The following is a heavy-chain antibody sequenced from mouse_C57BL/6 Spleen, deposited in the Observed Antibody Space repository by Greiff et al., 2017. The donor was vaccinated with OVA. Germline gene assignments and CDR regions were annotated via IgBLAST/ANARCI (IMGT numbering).Heavy chain of an antibody. CDR1: GYTFTSYG. D-gene: IGHD2-2*01. Sequence: LVESGAELARPGASVKLSCKASGYTFTSYGISWVKQRTGQGLEWIGEIYPRSGNTYYNEKFKGKATLTADKSSSTAYMELRSLTSEDSAVYFCARKGLDWYFDVWGTGTTVTVSS. CDR2: IYPRSGNT. J-gene: IGHJ1*03. V-gene: IGHV1-81*01. CDR3: ARKGLDWYFDV.